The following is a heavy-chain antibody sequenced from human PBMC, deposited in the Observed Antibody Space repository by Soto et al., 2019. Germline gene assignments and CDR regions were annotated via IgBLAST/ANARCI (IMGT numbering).Heavy chain of an antibody. CDR2: ISAYNGNT. V-gene: IGHV1-18*01. Sequence: ASVKVSCKASGYTFTSYGISWVRQAPGQGLEWMGWISAYNGNTNYAQKLQGRVTMTTDTSTSTAYMELRSLRSDDTAVYYCARVVAAPLYYYYYMDVWGKGTTVTVSS. J-gene: IGHJ6*03. D-gene: IGHD2-15*01. CDR3: ARVVAAPLYYYYYMDV. CDR1: GYTFTSYG.